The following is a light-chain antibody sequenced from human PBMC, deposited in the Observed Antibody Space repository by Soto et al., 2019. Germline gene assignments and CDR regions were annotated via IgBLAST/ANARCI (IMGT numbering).Light chain of an antibody. V-gene: IGKV2-30*01. CDR2: KVS. Sequence: DVVMTQSPLSLPVTLGQPASISCRSSQSLAYIDGNTYLNWFQQRPGQSPRRLIYKVSNRDSGVPDRFSGSGSGTDCTLKISRVEAEDVGVYYCRQGTHWPPYTFGQGTKLEIK. CDR1: QSLAYIDGNTY. J-gene: IGKJ2*01. CDR3: RQGTHWPPYT.